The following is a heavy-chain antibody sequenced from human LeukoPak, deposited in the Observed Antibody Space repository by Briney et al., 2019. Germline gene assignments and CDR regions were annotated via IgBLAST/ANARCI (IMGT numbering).Heavy chain of an antibody. CDR2: ISNNGGYT. J-gene: IGHJ4*02. CDR1: GFTFSSSA. CDR3: VRSILTSEYSSRGGFGDY. V-gene: IGHV3-23*01. D-gene: IGHD6-6*01. Sequence: GGSLRLSCAASGFTFSSSAMSWVRQAPGKGLEWVSAISNNGGYTYYADSVQGRFTISRDNSKSTLCLQMNSLRAEDTAVYYCVRSILTSEYSSRGGFGDYWGQGTLLTVSS.